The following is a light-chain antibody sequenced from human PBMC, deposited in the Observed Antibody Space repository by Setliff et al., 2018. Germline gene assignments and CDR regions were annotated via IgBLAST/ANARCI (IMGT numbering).Light chain of an antibody. CDR1: QDISSY. CDR2: AAS. V-gene: IGKV1-9*01. CDR3: QQTYSNFRT. J-gene: IGKJ1*01. Sequence: DIQLTQSPSFLSASVGDRVTITCRASQDISSYLGWYQQKPGKAPRLLIYAASTLQSGVPSSFSGSGSGTEFTLTISSLQPEDFATYYCQQTYSNFRTFGQGTKVDIK.